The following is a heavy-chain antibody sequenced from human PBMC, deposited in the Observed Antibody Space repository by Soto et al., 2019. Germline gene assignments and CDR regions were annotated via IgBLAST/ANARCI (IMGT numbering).Heavy chain of an antibody. V-gene: IGHV4-34*01. Sequence: SETLSLTCAVYGGSFSGYYWSWIRQPPGKGLEWIGEINHSGSTNYNPSLKSRVTISVDTSKNQVSLKLSSVTAADTAVYYCAISTGGSGTDSWLDPWGQGTLVT. CDR1: GGSFSGYY. D-gene: IGHD3-10*01. CDR2: INHSGST. J-gene: IGHJ5*01. CDR3: AISTGGSGTDSWLDP.